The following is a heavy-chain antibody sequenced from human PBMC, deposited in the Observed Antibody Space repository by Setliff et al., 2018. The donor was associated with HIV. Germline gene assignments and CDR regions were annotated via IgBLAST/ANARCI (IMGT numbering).Heavy chain of an antibody. J-gene: IGHJ6*04. D-gene: IGHD3-10*01. Sequence: SETLSLTCAVYGGSFFGNYWTWIRQSPEKGLEWIGEINYRGMYDSGTTNYSPSLESRAIITGDTSKNQFSLKLSSVTAADTAVYFCARDLKVSWFGELSVADVWGKGTTVTVSS. CDR3: ARDLKVSWFGELSVADV. CDR2: INYRGMYDSGTT. V-gene: IGHV4-34*01. CDR1: GGSFFGNY.